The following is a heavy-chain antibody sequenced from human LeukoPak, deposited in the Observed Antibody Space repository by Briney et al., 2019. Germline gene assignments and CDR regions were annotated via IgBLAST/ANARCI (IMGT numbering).Heavy chain of an antibody. Sequence: PGRSLRLSCAASGFTFRTYGMHWVRQAPGKGLEWVAVISYDGNNKYYADSVKGRLTISRDNSKNTLYLQMNSLRVEDTAVYYCARRAGDYSHPYDYWGQGTLVTVSS. CDR2: ISYDGNNK. CDR3: ARRAGDYSHPYDY. V-gene: IGHV3-30*03. D-gene: IGHD3-22*01. CDR1: GFTFRTYG. J-gene: IGHJ4*02.